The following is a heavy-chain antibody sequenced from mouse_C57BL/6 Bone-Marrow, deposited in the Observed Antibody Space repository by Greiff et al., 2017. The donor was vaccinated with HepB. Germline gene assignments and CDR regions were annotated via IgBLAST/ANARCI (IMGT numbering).Heavy chain of an antibody. D-gene: IGHD1-1*01. CDR1: GYSITSGYY. CDR3: ARGRYGSTLFDY. CDR2: ISYDGSN. Sequence: VQLKESGPGLVKPSQSLSLTCSVTGYSITSGYYWNWIRQFPGNKLEWMGYISYDGSNNYNPSLKNRISITRDTSKNQFFLKLNSVTTEDTATYYGARGRYGSTLFDYWGQGTTLTVSS. V-gene: IGHV3-6*01. J-gene: IGHJ2*01.